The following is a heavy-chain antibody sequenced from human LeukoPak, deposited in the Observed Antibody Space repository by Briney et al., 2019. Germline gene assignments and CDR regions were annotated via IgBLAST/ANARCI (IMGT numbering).Heavy chain of an antibody. CDR1: GGSISSGSYY. V-gene: IGHV4-61*02. CDR3: ARVTGYVMEDYFDY. D-gene: IGHD6-13*01. J-gene: IGHJ4*02. CDR2: IYTSGST. Sequence: KPSETLSLTCTVSGGSISSGSYYWSWIRQPAGKGLEWIGRIYTSGSTNYNPSLKSRVTISVDTSKNQFSLKLSSVTAADTAVYYCARVTGYVMEDYFDYWGQGTLVTVSS.